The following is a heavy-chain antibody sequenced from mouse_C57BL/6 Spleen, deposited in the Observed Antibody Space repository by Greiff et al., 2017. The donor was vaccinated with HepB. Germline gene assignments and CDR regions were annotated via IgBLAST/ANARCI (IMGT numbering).Heavy chain of an antibody. CDR1: GFNIKDDY. CDR3: TTGNSRFDY. V-gene: IGHV14-4*01. Sequence: VTLKVSGAELVRPGASVKLSCTASGFNIKDDYMHWVKQRPEQGLEWIGWIDPENGDTEYASKFQGKATITADTSSNTAYLQLSSLTSEDTAVYYWTTGNSRFDYWGQGTTLTVYS. J-gene: IGHJ2*01. CDR2: IDPENGDT.